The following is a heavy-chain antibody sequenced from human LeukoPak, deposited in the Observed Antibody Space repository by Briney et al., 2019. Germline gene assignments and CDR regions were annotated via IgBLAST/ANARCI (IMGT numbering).Heavy chain of an antibody. J-gene: IGHJ3*02. V-gene: IGHV1-69*13. CDR2: IIPIFGTA. Sequence: ASVKVSCKASGGTFSSYAISWVRQAPGQGLEWMGGIIPIFGTANYAQKFQGRVTITADESTSTAYMELSSLRSEDTAVYYCASRMPVDTAMVHDAFDIWGQGTMVTVSS. D-gene: IGHD5-18*01. CDR1: GGTFSSYA. CDR3: ASRMPVDTAMVHDAFDI.